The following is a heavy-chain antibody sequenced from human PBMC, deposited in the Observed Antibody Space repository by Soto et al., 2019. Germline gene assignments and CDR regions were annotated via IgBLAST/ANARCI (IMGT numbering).Heavy chain of an antibody. D-gene: IGHD3-10*01. CDR3: ARDTSYGQAATIVGEF. CDR2: INSGGSLI. J-gene: IGHJ4*02. V-gene: IGHV3-48*03. CDR1: GFRFNEYE. Sequence: EVQLVESGGGLVQPGGSLRLSCVGSGFRFNEYEINWVRQAPGKGLEWISYINSGGSLIYYAASVKGRFTISRDNYKDSVYLQMNSLRADDTALYYCARDTSYGQAATIVGEFGGQGTLVTVSS.